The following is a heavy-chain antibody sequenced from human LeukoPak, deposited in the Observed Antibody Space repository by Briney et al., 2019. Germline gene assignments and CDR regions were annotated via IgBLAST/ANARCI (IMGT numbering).Heavy chain of an antibody. CDR3: ARFRWSSGFKGKNWFDP. Sequence: SETLSLTCTVSGGSISSYYWSWIRRPPGKGLEWIGYIYYSGSTNYNPSLKSRVTISVDTSKNQFSLKLSSVTAADTAVYYCARFRWSSGFKGKNWFDPWGQGTHVTVSS. D-gene: IGHD6-19*01. J-gene: IGHJ5*02. CDR2: IYYSGST. V-gene: IGHV4-59*01. CDR1: GGSISSYY.